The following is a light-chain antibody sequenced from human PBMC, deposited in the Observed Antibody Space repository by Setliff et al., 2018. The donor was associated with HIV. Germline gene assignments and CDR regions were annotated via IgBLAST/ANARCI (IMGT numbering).Light chain of an antibody. CDR3: NSYTGSSTGEV. CDR1: SSDVGDYGF. J-gene: IGLJ1*01. Sequence: LTQPASVSGSPGQSITISCAGTSSDVGDYGFVSWFQQHPGKAPKLMIYEVSNRPSGVSNRFSGSKSGNTASLTISGLQAEDEADYYCNSYTGSSTGEVFGTGTKVTVL. CDR2: EVS. V-gene: IGLV2-14*01.